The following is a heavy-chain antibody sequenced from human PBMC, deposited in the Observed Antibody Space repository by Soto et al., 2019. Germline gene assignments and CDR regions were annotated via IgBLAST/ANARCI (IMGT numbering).Heavy chain of an antibody. D-gene: IGHD6-19*01. CDR2: ISDSGGRT. CDR3: AKHQIGWYDFDY. Sequence: GGSLRLSCAASGFHFSSNSMTWVRQAPGKGLEWVSTISDSGGRTYYADSVKGRFTISRDNSKNTLYLQMNSLRAEDTAVFYCAKHQIGWYDFDYWGQGTLVTVSS. J-gene: IGHJ4*02. CDR1: GFHFSSNS. V-gene: IGHV3-23*01.